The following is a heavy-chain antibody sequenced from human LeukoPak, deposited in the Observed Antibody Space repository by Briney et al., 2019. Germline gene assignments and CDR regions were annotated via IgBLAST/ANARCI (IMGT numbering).Heavy chain of an antibody. D-gene: IGHD3-16*01. V-gene: IGHV3-66*01. CDR1: GFIFSSYS. J-gene: IGHJ3*02. CDR3: ARDGFAAFDI. CDR2: IYSGGST. Sequence: GGSLRLSCAASGFIFSSYSMNWVRQAPGKGLEWVSVIYSGGSTYYADSVKGRFTISRDNSKNTLYLQMNSLRAEDTAVYYCARDGFAAFDIWGQGTMVTVSS.